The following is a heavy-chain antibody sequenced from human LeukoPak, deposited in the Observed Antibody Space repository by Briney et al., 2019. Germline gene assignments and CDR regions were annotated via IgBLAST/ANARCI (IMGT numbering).Heavy chain of an antibody. J-gene: IGHJ6*02. CDR1: GGSISSYY. D-gene: IGHD3-10*01. CDR2: IYYSGNT. CDR3: ARARLLWFGESHYYYGMDV. Sequence: SETLSLTCTVSGGSISSYYWSWIRQPPGKGLEWIGYIYYSGNTNYNPSLKSRVTISVDTSKNQFSLKLSSVTAADTAVYYCARARLLWFGESHYYYGMDVWGQGTTVTVSS. V-gene: IGHV4-59*01.